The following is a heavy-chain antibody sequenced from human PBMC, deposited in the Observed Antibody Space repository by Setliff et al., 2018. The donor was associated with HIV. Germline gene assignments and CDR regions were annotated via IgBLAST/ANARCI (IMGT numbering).Heavy chain of an antibody. CDR1: GYTFTSYI. CDR2: IIPVFRTA. V-gene: IGHV1-69*13. D-gene: IGHD3-3*01. Sequence: SVKVSCKASGYTFTSYILHWVRQAPGQGLEWMGGIIPVFRTANYAQKFQGRVTITADESTSTAYMELSSLRSEDTAVYYCARLPFITIFGVLNGDDGLDIWGQGTMVTVSS. CDR3: ARLPFITIFGVLNGDDGLDI. J-gene: IGHJ3*02.